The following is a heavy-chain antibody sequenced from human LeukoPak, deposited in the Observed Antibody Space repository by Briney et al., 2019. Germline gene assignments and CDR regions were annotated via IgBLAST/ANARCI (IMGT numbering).Heavy chain of an antibody. CDR3: ARGAYDFWSGSRTFDY. CDR1: GGSISSYY. J-gene: IGHJ4*02. CDR2: IYYSGST. Sequence: SETLSLTCTVSGGSISSYYWSWIRQPPGEGLEWIGYIYYSGSTNYNPSLKSRVTISVDTSKNQFSLKVSSVTAADTAVYYCARGAYDFWSGSRTFDYWGQGTLVTVSS. D-gene: IGHD3-3*01. V-gene: IGHV4-59*01.